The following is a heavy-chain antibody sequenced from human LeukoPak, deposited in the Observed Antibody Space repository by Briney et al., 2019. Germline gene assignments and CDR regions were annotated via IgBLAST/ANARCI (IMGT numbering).Heavy chain of an antibody. CDR3: ASSGWPTANGYFDY. Sequence: GGSLRLSCAASGFTFGNYAMSWVRQAPGRGLEWVSAISGSGGGTYYADSVKGRFTISRDNSKNTLYLQMNSLRAEDTAVYYCASSGWPTANGYFDYWGRGTLVTVSS. CDR2: ISGSGGGT. J-gene: IGHJ4*02. V-gene: IGHV3-23*01. D-gene: IGHD6-19*01. CDR1: GFTFGNYA.